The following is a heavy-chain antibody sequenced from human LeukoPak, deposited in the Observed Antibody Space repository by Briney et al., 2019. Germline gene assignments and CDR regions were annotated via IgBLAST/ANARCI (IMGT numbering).Heavy chain of an antibody. Sequence: ASVKVSCKASGYTFTGYYMHWVRQAPGQGLEWMGWINPNSGGTNYAQKFQGRVTMTRDASISTAYMELSRLRSDDTAVYHCARDGSGSYFSNFDYWGQGTLVTVSS. J-gene: IGHJ4*02. CDR3: ARDGSGSYFSNFDY. CDR1: GYTFTGYY. D-gene: IGHD3-10*01. V-gene: IGHV1-2*02. CDR2: INPNSGGT.